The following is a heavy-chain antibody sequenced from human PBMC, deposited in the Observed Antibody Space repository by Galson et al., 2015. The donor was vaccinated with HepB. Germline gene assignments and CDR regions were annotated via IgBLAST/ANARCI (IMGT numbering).Heavy chain of an antibody. J-gene: IGHJ5*02. CDR3: TKGAVRIMVRGSIREFDH. CDR2: INPNRVVT. D-gene: IGHD3-10*01. V-gene: IGHV1-2*02. Sequence: SVKVSFNSSLFTFTYSYINFFRKTPGQGLDWMLCINPNRVVTTYSQKFQFIFTMTRDTSIITVYLELSSLKFDDTAVYFCTKGAVRIMVRGSIREFDHWGQGTLVTV. CDR1: LFTFTYSY.